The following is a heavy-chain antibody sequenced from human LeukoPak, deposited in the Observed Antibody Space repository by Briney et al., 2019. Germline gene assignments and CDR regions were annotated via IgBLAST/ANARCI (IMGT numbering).Heavy chain of an antibody. D-gene: IGHD4-17*01. J-gene: IGHJ4*02. CDR2: IYSGGST. V-gene: IGHV3-66*02. Sequence: PGGSLRLSCAASGFTVSSNYMSWVRQAPGKGLEWVSVIYSGGSTDYADSVKGRLTISRDNSKNTLYLQMNSLSAEDTAVYYCVRSPTYGDWGQGTLVTVSS. CDR3: VRSPTYGD. CDR1: GFTVSSNY.